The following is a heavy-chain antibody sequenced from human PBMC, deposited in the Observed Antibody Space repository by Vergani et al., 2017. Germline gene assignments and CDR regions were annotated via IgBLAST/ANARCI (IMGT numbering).Heavy chain of an antibody. CDR2: ISSSSSYI. D-gene: IGHD6-19*01. CDR3: AKDGSSGWYAEYFQH. CDR1: GFTFSSYS. J-gene: IGHJ1*01. Sequence: EVQLVESGGGLVKPGGSLRLSCAASGFTFSSYSMNWVRQAPGKGLEWVSSISSSSSYIYYADSVKGRFTISRDNSKNTLYLQMNSLRAEDTAVYYCAKDGSSGWYAEYFQHWGQGTLVTVSS. V-gene: IGHV3-21*04.